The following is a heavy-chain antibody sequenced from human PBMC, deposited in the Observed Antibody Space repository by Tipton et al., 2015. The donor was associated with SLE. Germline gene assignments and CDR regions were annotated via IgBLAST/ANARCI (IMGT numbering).Heavy chain of an antibody. CDR3: ARRAGGTGPDY. CDR2: TNHSGST. D-gene: IGHD1-26*01. Sequence: TLSLTCAVYGWSFSGYYWSWIRQFPGKGLEWIVETNHSGSTKYNPSLKSRVTISVDTSKNQFSLKLRFVTAADTAVYYCARRAGGTGPDYWGQGTLVTVSS. V-gene: IGHV4-34*01. CDR1: GWSFSGYY. J-gene: IGHJ4*02.